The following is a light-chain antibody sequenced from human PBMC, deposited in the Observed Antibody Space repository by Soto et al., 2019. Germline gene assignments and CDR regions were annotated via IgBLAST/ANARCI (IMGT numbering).Light chain of an antibody. CDR2: YAS. Sequence: EIVMTQSPATLSVSPGERVTFSCRVSQSVGANLAWYRHKPGQAPRLLVSYASAGASGIPGRFSGSGSGTEFTLTIDSLQAEDFAVYYCQQFHTWPVTFGGGTKVEI. CDR3: QQFHTWPVT. J-gene: IGKJ4*01. CDR1: QSVGAN. V-gene: IGKV3-15*01.